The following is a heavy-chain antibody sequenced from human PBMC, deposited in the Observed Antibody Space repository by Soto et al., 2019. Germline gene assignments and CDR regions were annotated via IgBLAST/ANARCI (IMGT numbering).Heavy chain of an antibody. J-gene: IGHJ4*02. Sequence: QVQLVQSGAEVKKPGSSVKVSCKASGGTFSSYTISWVRQAPGQGLEWMGRIIPILGIANYAQKFQGRVTITADKSTSTAYMELSSLRSEDTAVYYCASGEYCGGDCYSIWAGVDYWGQGTLVTVSS. CDR2: IIPILGIA. CDR1: GGTFSSYT. CDR3: ASGEYCGGDCYSIWAGVDY. D-gene: IGHD2-21*02. V-gene: IGHV1-69*02.